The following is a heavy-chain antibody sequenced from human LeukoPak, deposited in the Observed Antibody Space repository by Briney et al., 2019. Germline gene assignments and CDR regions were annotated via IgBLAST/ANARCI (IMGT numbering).Heavy chain of an antibody. J-gene: IGHJ4*02. Sequence: GGSLTLSCEASGFTFSNYGMHWVRQAPGKGLEGVAVLWYDGNNKYYTDSVKGRFTISRDNSKNTLYLQMDSLRAEDTAVYFCAKEGSGVRGSYYFDYWGQGTLVTVSS. D-gene: IGHD3-10*01. CDR1: GFTFSNYG. CDR2: LWYDGNNK. CDR3: AKEGSGVRGSYYFDY. V-gene: IGHV3-33*06.